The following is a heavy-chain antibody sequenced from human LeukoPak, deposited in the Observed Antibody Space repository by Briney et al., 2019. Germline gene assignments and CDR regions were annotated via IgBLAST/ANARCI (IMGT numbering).Heavy chain of an antibody. CDR1: GFTFSSYG. Sequence: PGGTLRLSCAASGFTFSSYGMSWVRQAPGKGLEWVSAISGSGGSTYYADSVKGRFTISRDNSKNTLYLQMNSLRAEDTAVYYCARGVYSYGKLDYWGQGTLVTVSP. J-gene: IGHJ4*02. V-gene: IGHV3-23*01. D-gene: IGHD5-18*01. CDR2: ISGSGGST. CDR3: ARGVYSYGKLDY.